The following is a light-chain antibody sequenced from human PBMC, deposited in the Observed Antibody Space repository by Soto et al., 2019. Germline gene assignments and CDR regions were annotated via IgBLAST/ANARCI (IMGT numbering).Light chain of an antibody. CDR1: QSISSW. Sequence: DIQMTQSPSTLSASVGDRVTITGRASQSISSWLAWYQQKPGKAPKLLIYKASSLESGVPSKFSGSGSGTEFTLTISSLQPDDFATYYCQQDNSYWRFGQGTKVEIK. CDR3: QQDNSYWR. CDR2: KAS. V-gene: IGKV1-5*03. J-gene: IGKJ1*01.